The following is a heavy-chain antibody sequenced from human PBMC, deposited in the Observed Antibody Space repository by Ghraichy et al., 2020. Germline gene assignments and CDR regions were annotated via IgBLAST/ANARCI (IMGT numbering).Heavy chain of an antibody. CDR2: IDERGNT. CDR3: ARGRGHYDTGDYYPVFGY. Sequence: SETLSLTCAVHGGSFTGYDWSWIRQPPGKGLEWIGQIDERGNTKYNPSLKSRVIMSVHTSEKQFSLNLTSVTAADTAVYYCARGRGHYDTGDYYPVFGYWGQGTLVAVSS. CDR1: GGSFTGYD. J-gene: IGHJ4*02. D-gene: IGHD3-22*01. V-gene: IGHV4-34*01.